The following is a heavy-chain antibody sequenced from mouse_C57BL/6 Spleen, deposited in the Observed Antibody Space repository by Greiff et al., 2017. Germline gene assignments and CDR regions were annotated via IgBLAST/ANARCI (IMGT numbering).Heavy chain of an antibody. Sequence: DVKLVESGGGLVQPKGSLKLSCAASGFSFNTYAMNWVRQAPGKGLEWVARIRSKSNNYATYYADSVKDRFTISRDDAESMLYLQMNNLRTEDTAMYYCVRPRRYYFCYGDMDDWGKGTTVTVSS. V-gene: IGHV10-1*01. CDR1: GFSFNTYA. CDR3: VRPRRYYFCYGDMDD. J-gene: IGHJ4*01. D-gene: IGHD2-2*01. CDR2: IRSKSNNYAT.